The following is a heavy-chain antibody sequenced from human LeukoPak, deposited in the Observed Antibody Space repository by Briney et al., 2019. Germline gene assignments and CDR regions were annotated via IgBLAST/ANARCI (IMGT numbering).Heavy chain of an antibody. Sequence: GGPLRLSCTASGFTFSTFGIHWVRQAPGKGLEWVAFIQNDGKEKYFADSVKGRFTISRDNSKNTLHPQMNSLRAEDTAVYYCAKDSRARSFGDDDYWGPGTLVTVSS. J-gene: IGHJ4*02. D-gene: IGHD3-10*01. V-gene: IGHV3-30*02. CDR1: GFTFSTFG. CDR3: AKDSRARSFGDDDY. CDR2: IQNDGKEK.